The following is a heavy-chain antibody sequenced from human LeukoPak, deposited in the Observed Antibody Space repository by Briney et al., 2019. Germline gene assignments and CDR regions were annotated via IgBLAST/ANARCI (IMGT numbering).Heavy chain of an antibody. Sequence: SETLSLTCTVSGGSISSGGYYWSWNRQHPGKGLEWIGYIYYSGSTYYNPSLKSRVTISVDTSKNQFSLKLSSVTAADTAVYYCTRGSPYYYGSGSSLNWFEPWGQGTLVTVSS. V-gene: IGHV4-31*03. CDR1: GGSISSGGYY. CDR3: TRGSPYYYGSGSSLNWFEP. J-gene: IGHJ5*02. CDR2: IYYSGST. D-gene: IGHD3-10*01.